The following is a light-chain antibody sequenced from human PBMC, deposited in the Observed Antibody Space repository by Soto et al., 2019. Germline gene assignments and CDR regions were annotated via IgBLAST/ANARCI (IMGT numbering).Light chain of an antibody. Sequence: QSALTQPPSASGSPGQSVTISCSGTSSDVGAYNYVSWYQQHPGKVPKLMVYEVNKRPSGVPDRFSGSKSGNTASLTVSGLQAEDEADYYCTSYAGGNNVFGTGTKVT. J-gene: IGLJ1*01. V-gene: IGLV2-8*01. CDR3: TSYAGGNNV. CDR2: EVN. CDR1: SSDVGAYNY.